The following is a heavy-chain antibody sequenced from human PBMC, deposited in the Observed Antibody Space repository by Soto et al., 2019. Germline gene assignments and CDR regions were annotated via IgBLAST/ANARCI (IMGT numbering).Heavy chain of an antibody. Sequence: ASVKVSCKASGYTFTGYYMHWVRQAPGQGLEWMGWINPNSGGTNYAQKFQGWVTMTRDTSISTAYMELSRLRSDDTAVYYCARENSQAVAGNYYYYYVRDVWGQGTTVTVSS. J-gene: IGHJ6*02. CDR3: ARENSQAVAGNYYYYYVRDV. V-gene: IGHV1-2*04. CDR1: GYTFTGYY. D-gene: IGHD6-19*01. CDR2: INPNSGGT.